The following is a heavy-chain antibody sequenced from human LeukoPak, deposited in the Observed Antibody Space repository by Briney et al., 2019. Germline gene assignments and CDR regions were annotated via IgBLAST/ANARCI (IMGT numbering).Heavy chain of an antibody. Sequence: GDSVKVSCKASGYTFTGYYMHWVRQAPGQGLEWMGWMNPGSGDTAYAQKFQDRVTMTRDTSISTAYMELSSLESEDTAIYYCARGLGDYNTDWFPVSGYWGQGTLVTVSS. CDR3: ARGLGDYNTDWFPVSGY. J-gene: IGHJ4*02. CDR1: GYTFTGYY. CDR2: MNPGSGDT. V-gene: IGHV1-8*02. D-gene: IGHD3-9*01.